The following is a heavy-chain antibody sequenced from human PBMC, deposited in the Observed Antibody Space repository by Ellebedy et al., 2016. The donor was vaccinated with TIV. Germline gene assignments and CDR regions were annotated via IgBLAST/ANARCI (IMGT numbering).Heavy chain of an antibody. CDR2: LTHTGRT. J-gene: IGHJ4*02. CDR3: ARLKDYYDSSGFYYDY. CDR1: GGCFNSYY. Sequence: SETLSLXCTVSGGCFNSYYWTWIRQPPGKGLEWVGHLTHTGRTNYNPSLQSRVAISLDSSKTQFSLELNSVTAADTAVYYCARLKDYYDSSGFYYDYWGQGTLVTVSS. V-gene: IGHV4-59*12. D-gene: IGHD3-22*01.